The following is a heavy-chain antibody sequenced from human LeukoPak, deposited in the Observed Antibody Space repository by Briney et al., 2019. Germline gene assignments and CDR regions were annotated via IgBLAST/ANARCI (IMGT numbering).Heavy chain of an antibody. V-gene: IGHV3-23*01. J-gene: IGHJ6*03. CDR1: GFAIVNHF. CDR2: INGVGPT. D-gene: IGHD1-26*01. Sequence: GGSLRLSCAASGFAIVNHFMHWVRQTPGKGLEWVSTINGVGPTFYADSVKGRFSISRDRSKNTFHLQMNSLRAEDTAVYSCARRGVQGYMDVWGKGTTVAVSS. CDR3: ARRGVQGYMDV.